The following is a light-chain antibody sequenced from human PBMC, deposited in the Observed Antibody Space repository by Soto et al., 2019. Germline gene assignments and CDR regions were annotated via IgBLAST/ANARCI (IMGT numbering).Light chain of an antibody. Sequence: EIALTQSPGTLSLSPGERATRSCRASQSVSSSYLAWYQQKPGQAPRLLIYGASSRATGIPDRFSGSGSGTDFTLTISRLEPEDFAVYYCQQYGSSWTFGQGTKVEIK. J-gene: IGKJ1*01. CDR1: QSVSSSY. V-gene: IGKV3-20*01. CDR2: GAS. CDR3: QQYGSSWT.